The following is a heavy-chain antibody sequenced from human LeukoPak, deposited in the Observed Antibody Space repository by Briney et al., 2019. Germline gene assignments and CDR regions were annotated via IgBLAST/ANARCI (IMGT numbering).Heavy chain of an antibody. D-gene: IGHD6-6*01. V-gene: IGHV4-38-2*01. J-gene: IGHJ5*02. Sequence: PSETLSLTCAVSGYSISSGYYWGWIRQPPGKGLEWIGRIYHSGSTYYNPSLKSRVTISVDTSKNQFSLKLSSVTAADTAVYYCARQGSSSAYNWFDPWGQGTLVTVSS. CDR2: IYHSGST. CDR1: GYSISSGYY. CDR3: ARQGSSSAYNWFDP.